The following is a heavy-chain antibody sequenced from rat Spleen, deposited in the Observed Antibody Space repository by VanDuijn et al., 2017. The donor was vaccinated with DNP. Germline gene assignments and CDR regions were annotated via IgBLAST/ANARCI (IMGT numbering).Heavy chain of an antibody. CDR3: ARVGDLHDGGDGDVLDA. CDR2: INTDGDST. V-gene: IGHV5-58*01. D-gene: IGHD1-12*02. Sequence: EVQIVETGGGLVEPGRSLKVSCVASGFTFSGYWMYWIRQAPGKGLEWVASINTDGDSTYYLESVKGRFTISRANAENTVYLQMNSLRFDDTATYYCARVGDLHDGGDGDVLDAWGQGTSVTVSS. J-gene: IGHJ4*01. CDR1: GFTFSGYW.